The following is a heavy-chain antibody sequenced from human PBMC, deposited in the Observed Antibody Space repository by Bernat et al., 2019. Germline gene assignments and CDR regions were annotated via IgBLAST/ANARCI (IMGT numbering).Heavy chain of an antibody. CDR2: IKQDGSGK. D-gene: IGHD2-2*01. CDR1: GFTVSSYC. Sequence: EVQLVESGGGLVQPGGSLRLSCAVSGFTVSSYCMSWVRQAPGKGREWVASIKQDGSGKDCVDSVKGRFTISRDNADNSLYLQMNDLRAEDTAVYFCARDYPGDCSSASCPGVFDYWGQGTLVTVSS. CDR3: ARDYPGDCSSASCPGVFDY. V-gene: IGHV3-7*04. J-gene: IGHJ4*02.